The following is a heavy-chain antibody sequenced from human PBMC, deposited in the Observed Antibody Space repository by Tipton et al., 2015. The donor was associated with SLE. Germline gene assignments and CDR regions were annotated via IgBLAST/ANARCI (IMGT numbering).Heavy chain of an antibody. V-gene: IGHV3-11*05. J-gene: IGHJ4*02. D-gene: IGHD4-17*01. CDR2: ISSSSYT. Sequence: SLRLSCAASGFTFSDYYMSWIRQAPGKGLEWVSYISSSSYTNYADSVKGRFTISRDNAKNSLYLQMNSLRAEDTAVYYCAREIDYRDYAGLTGWGQGTLVTVSS. CDR3: AREIDYRDYAGLTG. CDR1: GFTFSDYY.